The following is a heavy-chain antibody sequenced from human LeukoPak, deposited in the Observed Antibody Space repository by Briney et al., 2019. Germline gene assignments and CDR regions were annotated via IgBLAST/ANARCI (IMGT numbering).Heavy chain of an antibody. CDR1: GFTFSTYG. V-gene: IGHV3-23*01. D-gene: IGHD6-19*01. CDR2: ISGSAATT. Sequence: GGSLRLSCAASGFTFSTYGMTWVRQAPGKGLEWVSAISGSAATTFYADSVKGRFTISRDNSKNTLYLQMNSLRAEDTAVYYCAKGKDDSSGWYFFYWGQGTLVTVSS. CDR3: AKGKDDSSGWYFFY. J-gene: IGHJ4*02.